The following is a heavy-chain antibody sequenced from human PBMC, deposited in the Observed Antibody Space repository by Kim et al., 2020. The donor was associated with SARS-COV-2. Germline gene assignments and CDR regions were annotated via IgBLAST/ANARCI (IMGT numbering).Heavy chain of an antibody. D-gene: IGHD2-2*01. Sequence: SVMGRFTISRDNAKNSLYLQMNSLRAEDTAVYYCARARYCSSTSCNYFDYWGQGTLVTVSS. V-gene: IGHV3-11*05. J-gene: IGHJ4*02. CDR3: ARARYCSSTSCNYFDY.